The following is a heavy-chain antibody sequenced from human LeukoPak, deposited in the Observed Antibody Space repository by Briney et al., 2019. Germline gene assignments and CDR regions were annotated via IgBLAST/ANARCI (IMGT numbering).Heavy chain of an antibody. J-gene: IGHJ5*02. CDR3: ARAGKLRSSWFDP. D-gene: IGHD4-17*01. Sequence: ASVKVSCKASGYTFTSDGISRVRQAPGQGLERMGWISAYNGNTNYAQKLQGRVTMTTDTSTSTAYMELRSLRSDDTAVYYCARAGKLRSSWFDPWGQGTLVTVSS. CDR1: GYTFTSDG. CDR2: ISAYNGNT. V-gene: IGHV1-18*01.